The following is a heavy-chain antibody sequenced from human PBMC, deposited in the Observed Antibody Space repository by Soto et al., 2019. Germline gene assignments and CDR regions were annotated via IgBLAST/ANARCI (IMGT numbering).Heavy chain of an antibody. CDR3: GKSLTGTSGHSDFDS. CDR2: IYRDGST. CDR1: GDSVTSNHFF. J-gene: IGHJ5*01. V-gene: IGHV4-39*01. D-gene: IGHD5-18*01. Sequence: PSETLSLTCTVSGDSVTSNHFFWCWIRRAPGRGLEWIASIYRDGSTYICPSLKSRVSMSLDTSKNQFSLKLTSATAADTAVYFCGKSLTGTSGHSDFDSWGQGTLVTVSS.